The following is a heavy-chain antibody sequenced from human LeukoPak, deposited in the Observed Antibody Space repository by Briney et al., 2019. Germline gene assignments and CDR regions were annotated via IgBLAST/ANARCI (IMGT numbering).Heavy chain of an antibody. Sequence: PGGSLRLSCGASGFTFGTYWMHWVRQAPGKGLVWVSGINSDGGTTTYADSVKGRITISRDNAKNTLYLQMNNLRAEDTAIYYCATDYYVSGSYYRLFYWGQGTLVTVSS. V-gene: IGHV3-74*01. CDR3: ATDYYVSGSYYRLFY. J-gene: IGHJ4*02. CDR1: GFTFGTYW. D-gene: IGHD3-10*01. CDR2: INSDGGTT.